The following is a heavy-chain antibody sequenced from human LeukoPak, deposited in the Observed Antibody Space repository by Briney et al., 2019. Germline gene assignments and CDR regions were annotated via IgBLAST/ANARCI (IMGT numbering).Heavy chain of an antibody. CDR3: ARDGGSESYAFDY. CDR2: ISDSGGDK. CDR1: GFTFSRYG. D-gene: IGHD3-10*01. J-gene: IGHJ4*02. V-gene: IGHV3-30*02. Sequence: GGSLRLSCAASGFTFSRYGFHWVRQAPGKGLEWVAFISDSGGDKWYADSVKGRLTTSRDKSKNTVNLQMSSLRVEDTALYYCARDGGSESYAFDYWGQGTQVTVSS.